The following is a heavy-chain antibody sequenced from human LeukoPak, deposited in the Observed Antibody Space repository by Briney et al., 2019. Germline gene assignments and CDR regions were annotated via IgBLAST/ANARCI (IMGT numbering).Heavy chain of an antibody. Sequence: PGGSLRLSCAASGFTFSSYSMNWVRQAPGEGLEWVSSISSGSATIYYADSVKGRFAISRDNAKKSLYLQMNSLRDEDTAVYYCARTRSVDVWGQGTTVTVSS. J-gene: IGHJ6*02. CDR2: ISSGSATI. CDR1: GFTFSSYS. V-gene: IGHV3-48*02. CDR3: ARTRSVDV.